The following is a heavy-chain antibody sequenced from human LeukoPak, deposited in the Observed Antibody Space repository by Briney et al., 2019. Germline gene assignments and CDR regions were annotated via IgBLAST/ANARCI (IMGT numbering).Heavy chain of an antibody. D-gene: IGHD4-23*01. J-gene: IGHJ4*02. CDR2: ISSSSSYI. V-gene: IGHV3-21*01. Sequence: PGGSLRLSCAASGFTFYTYAMTWVRQAPGKGLEWVSSISSSSSYIYYADSVKGRFTISRDNAKNSLYLQMNSLRAEDTAVYYCARERDGTTVVVYYFDYWGQGTLVTVSS. CDR3: ARERDGTTVVVYYFDY. CDR1: GFTFYTYA.